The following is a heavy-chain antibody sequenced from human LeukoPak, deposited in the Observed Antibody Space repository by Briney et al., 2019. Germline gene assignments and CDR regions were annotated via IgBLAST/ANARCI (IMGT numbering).Heavy chain of an antibody. CDR2: ISSSSSYI. CDR3: ATPPLVTWFDP. Sequence: MTGGSLRLSCAASGFTFSSYSMNWVRQAPGKGLEWVSSISSSSSYIYYADSVKGRFTISRDNAENSLHLHMSSLRAEDTAVYYCATPPLVTWFDPWGQGTLVTVSS. D-gene: IGHD4-23*01. V-gene: IGHV3-21*01. CDR1: GFTFSSYS. J-gene: IGHJ5*02.